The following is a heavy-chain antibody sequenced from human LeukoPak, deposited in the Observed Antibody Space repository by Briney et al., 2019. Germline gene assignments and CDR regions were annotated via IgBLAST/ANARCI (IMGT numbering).Heavy chain of an antibody. V-gene: IGHV3-21*01. J-gene: IGHJ4*02. D-gene: IGHD6-19*01. CDR3: ARGKLGSGWYEDFFDY. Sequence: PGGSLTLPCAPSVFTFNIYNVHWLPQAPGKGGGWVSSISSSRNYIYYTHPVKGRFTISRDNAKNSLFLQMDSLRAEDTAVYYCARGKLGSGWYEDFFDYWGQGILVTVSS. CDR1: VFTFNIYN. CDR2: ISSSRNYI.